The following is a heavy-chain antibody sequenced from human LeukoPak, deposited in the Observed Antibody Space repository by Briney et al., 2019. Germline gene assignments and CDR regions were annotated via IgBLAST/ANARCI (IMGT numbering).Heavy chain of an antibody. J-gene: IGHJ2*01. CDR2: IGTAGDP. D-gene: IGHD2-2*01. CDR1: GFTFSSYD. CDR3: ARVSYCSSTSCEDWYFDL. V-gene: IGHV3-13*05. Sequence: GGSLRLSCAASGFTFSSYDMHWVRQATGKGLEWVSAIGTAGDPYYPGSVKGRFTISRENDKNSLYLQMNSLRAGDTAVYYCARVSYCSSTSCEDWYFDLWGRGTLVTVSS.